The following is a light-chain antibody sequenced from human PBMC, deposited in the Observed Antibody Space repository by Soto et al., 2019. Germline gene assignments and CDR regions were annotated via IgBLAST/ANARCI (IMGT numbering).Light chain of an antibody. J-gene: IGLJ1*01. CDR1: NSNIGAGYD. CDR3: QSYDSNLSGYV. V-gene: IGLV1-40*01. CDR2: GNT. Sequence: QSVLTQPTSLSGAPGQRVTISCTGSNSNIGAGYDVHWYHQLPGTAPKLLIYGNTNRPSGVPDRFSGSKSGTSVSLAITGLQAEDEADYYCQSYDSNLSGYVFGTGTKLTVL.